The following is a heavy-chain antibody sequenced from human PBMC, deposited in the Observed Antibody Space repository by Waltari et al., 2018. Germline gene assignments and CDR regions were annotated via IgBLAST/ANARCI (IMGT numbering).Heavy chain of an antibody. D-gene: IGHD2-2*01. Sequence: EVQLVESGGGLVKPGGSLRLSCAASGFTFSSYSMNWVRQAPGKGLEWVSSISISSSYIYYADSVKGRFTISRDNAKNSLYLQMNSLRAEDTAVYYCAGDPRYCSSTSCHDYWGQGTLVTVSS. CDR3: AGDPRYCSSTSCHDY. J-gene: IGHJ4*02. CDR2: ISISSSYI. CDR1: GFTFSSYS. V-gene: IGHV3-21*01.